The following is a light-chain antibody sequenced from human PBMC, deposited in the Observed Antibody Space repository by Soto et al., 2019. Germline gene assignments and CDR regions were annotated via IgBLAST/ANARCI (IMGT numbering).Light chain of an antibody. Sequence: EIVMTQSPATLSVSPGERATLSCRASQSVSSNLAWYQQKPGQAPRLLIYGASTRATGIPARFSGSGSGTEFTLTISSLQSEDFAVYYCQQYNNWPSPITFGQGTRL. CDR2: GAS. J-gene: IGKJ5*01. V-gene: IGKV3-15*01. CDR3: QQYNNWPSPIT. CDR1: QSVSSN.